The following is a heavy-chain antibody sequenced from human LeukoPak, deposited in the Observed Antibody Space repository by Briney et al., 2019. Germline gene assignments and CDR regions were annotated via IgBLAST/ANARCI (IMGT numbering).Heavy chain of an antibody. D-gene: IGHD5-24*01. CDR2: ISSSSSYI. J-gene: IGHJ4*02. V-gene: IGHV3-21*01. Sequence: GGSLRLSCAASGFTFSSYSMNWVRQAPGKGLEWVSSISSSSSYIYYADSVKGRFTISRDNAKNSLYLQMNSLRAEDTAAYYCARRWENTRRGDGYLIDYWGQGTLVTVSS. CDR1: GFTFSSYS. CDR3: ARRWENTRRGDGYLIDY.